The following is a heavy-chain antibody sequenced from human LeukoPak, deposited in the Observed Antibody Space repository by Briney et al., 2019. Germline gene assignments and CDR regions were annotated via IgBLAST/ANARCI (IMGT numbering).Heavy chain of an antibody. CDR3: VRDRDDGGFEY. J-gene: IGHJ4*02. Sequence: GGSLRLSCAASGFTFSNYWMSWVRQAPEKGLEWVANIKQDGSVKQYVDSTKGRFTISRDNAKNSLYLQMHSLRAEDTAVYYCVRDRDDGGFEYWGQGTLVTVSS. V-gene: IGHV3-7*01. CDR2: IKQDGSVK. CDR1: GFTFSNYW. D-gene: IGHD4-23*01.